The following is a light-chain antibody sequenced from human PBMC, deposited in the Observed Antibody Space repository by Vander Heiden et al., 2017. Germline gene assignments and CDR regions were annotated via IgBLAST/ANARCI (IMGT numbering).Light chain of an antibody. CDR2: YKSDSDK. Sequence: QAVLTQPSSLSASPGASASLTCALRSGINVDAYRIYWYQQKPGSPPQYLLSYKSDSDKQQGAGVPSRCSGSKDDSANAGILLISGLQSEDEADYYCMIWHSSAYVFGTGTKVTVL. CDR3: MIWHSSAYV. J-gene: IGLJ1*01. V-gene: IGLV5-45*03. CDR1: SGINVDAYR.